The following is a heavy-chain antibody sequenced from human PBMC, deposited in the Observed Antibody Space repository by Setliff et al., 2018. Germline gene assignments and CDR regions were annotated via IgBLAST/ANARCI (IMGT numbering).Heavy chain of an antibody. D-gene: IGHD3-10*01. CDR1: AYSFTDYY. Sequence: ASVKVSCKTSAYSFTDYYIQWVRQAPGQGLEWMGWINPNSGGTKYSPKFQGRVAMTRDTSVTTAFLELSGLTYDDTAVYYCARLFQGYDYYKKFDSWGQGTLGTVS. CDR2: INPNSGGT. V-gene: IGHV1-2*02. CDR3: ARLFQGYDYYKKFDS. J-gene: IGHJ4*02.